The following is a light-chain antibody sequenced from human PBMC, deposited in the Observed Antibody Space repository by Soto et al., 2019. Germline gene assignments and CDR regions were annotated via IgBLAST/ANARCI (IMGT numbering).Light chain of an antibody. V-gene: IGKV1-5*01. CDR2: GAS. J-gene: IGKJ3*01. CDR1: QSISTW. CDR3: QQYKNYLT. Sequence: DIQMTKTPSTLSASVGDRVTITCRASQSISTWLAWYQQKPGKAPKVLIYGASSLESGVPSRFSGSGSGTEFTLTISSLQPDDFATYYCQQYKNYLTFGPGTKVDIK.